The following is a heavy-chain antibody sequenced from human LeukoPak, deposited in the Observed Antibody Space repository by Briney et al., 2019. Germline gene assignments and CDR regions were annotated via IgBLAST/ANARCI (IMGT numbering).Heavy chain of an antibody. CDR1: GFTFSSYG. D-gene: IGHD3-22*01. V-gene: IGHV3-30*18. CDR3: AKETYYYDSSGYSHYFDY. Sequence: GGSLRLSCAASGFTFSSYGMNWVRQAPGKGLEWVAVISYDGTTKYYADSVKGRFTNSRDNSKNTLYLQMNSLRSEDTAVYYCAKETYYYDSSGYSHYFDYWGQGSLVTVSS. J-gene: IGHJ4*02. CDR2: ISYDGTTK.